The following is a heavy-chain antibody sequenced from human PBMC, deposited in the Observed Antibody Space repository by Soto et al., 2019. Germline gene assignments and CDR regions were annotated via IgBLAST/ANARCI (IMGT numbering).Heavy chain of an antibody. Sequence: QVQLVESGGGVVQPGRSLRLSCAASGLTFSSYAVHWVRQAPGKGLEWVAVISYDGSNKYYADSVKGRFTISRDNSKNTLYLQMNSLRAEDTAVYYCARDPLWGTAMVLWYFDLWGRDTLVTVSS. V-gene: IGHV3-30-3*01. CDR3: ARDPLWGTAMVLWYFDL. CDR2: ISYDGSNK. CDR1: GLTFSSYA. D-gene: IGHD5-18*01. J-gene: IGHJ2*01.